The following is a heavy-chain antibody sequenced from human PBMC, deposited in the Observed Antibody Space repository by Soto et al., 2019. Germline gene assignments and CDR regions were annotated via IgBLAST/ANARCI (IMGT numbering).Heavy chain of an antibody. CDR3: ARDPLYDYGDLSHAFDI. D-gene: IGHD4-17*01. CDR1: GGSISGYY. CDR2: MYNTGST. Sequence: PSETLSLTCTVSGGSISGYYWSWIRQPPGKGLEWIGYMYNTGSTVYNPSFKSRVTISVDTSKNQFSLRLNSVTAADTAVYFCARDPLYDYGDLSHAFDIWGQGTMVTVS. V-gene: IGHV4-59*01. J-gene: IGHJ3*02.